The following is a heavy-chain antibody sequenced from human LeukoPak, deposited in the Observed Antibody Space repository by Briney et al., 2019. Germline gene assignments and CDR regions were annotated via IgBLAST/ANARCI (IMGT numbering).Heavy chain of an antibody. Sequence: ASVKVSCEASGYTFTGYYMHWVRQAPGQGLEWMGWINPNSGGTNYAQKFQGRVTTTRDTSISTAYMELSRLRSDDTAVYYCARDRGELGADYWGQGTLVTVSS. V-gene: IGHV1-2*02. CDR1: GYTFTGYY. CDR2: INPNSGGT. D-gene: IGHD7-27*01. CDR3: ARDRGELGADY. J-gene: IGHJ4*02.